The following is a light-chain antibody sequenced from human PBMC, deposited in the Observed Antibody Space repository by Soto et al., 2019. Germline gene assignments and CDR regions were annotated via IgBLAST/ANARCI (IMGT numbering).Light chain of an antibody. J-gene: IGKJ1*01. Sequence: EIVMTLSPATLSVSPGERATLSCRASQSVRSNLAWYQKKPGQAPRLLIYGESRRATGIPDRLSGSGSGTDFTRTISRMEPEDFAVYYCHQYDSWTFGQGTKVDIK. CDR3: HQYDSWT. V-gene: IGKV3D-15*01. CDR1: QSVRSN. CDR2: GES.